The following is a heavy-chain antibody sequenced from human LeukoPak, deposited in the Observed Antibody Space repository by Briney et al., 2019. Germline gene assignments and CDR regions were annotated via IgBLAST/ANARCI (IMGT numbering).Heavy chain of an antibody. CDR3: ARHTLTGAVAGTADY. Sequence: GESLKISCKGSGYSFTSYWIGWVRQMPGKGREWMGIIYPGDSDTRYSPSFQGQVTISADKSISTAYLQWSSLKASDTAMYYCARHTLTGAVAGTADYWGQGTLVTVSS. J-gene: IGHJ4*02. D-gene: IGHD6-19*01. CDR1: GYSFTSYW. V-gene: IGHV5-51*01. CDR2: IYPGDSDT.